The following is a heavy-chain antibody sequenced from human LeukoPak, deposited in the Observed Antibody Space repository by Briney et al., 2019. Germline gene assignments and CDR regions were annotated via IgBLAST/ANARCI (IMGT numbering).Heavy chain of an antibody. CDR1: GYTFTSYG. CDR3: ARDPPGYYYGSGSAY. Sequence: GASVKVSCKASGYTFTSYGISWVRQAPGQGLEWMGWISAYNGNTNYAQKLQGRVTMTTDTSTSTAYMELRSLRSDDTAVYYCARDPPGYYYGSGSAYWGQGTLVTVSS. V-gene: IGHV1-18*01. D-gene: IGHD3-10*01. J-gene: IGHJ4*02. CDR2: ISAYNGNT.